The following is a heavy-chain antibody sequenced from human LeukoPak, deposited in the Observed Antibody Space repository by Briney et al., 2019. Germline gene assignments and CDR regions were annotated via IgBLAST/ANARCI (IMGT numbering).Heavy chain of an antibody. CDR2: INHSGST. D-gene: IGHD6-13*01. Sequence: SETLSLTCAVYGGSFSGYYWSWIRQPPGKGLEWIGEINHSGSTNYNPSLKSRVTISVDTSKNQFSLKLSSVTAADTAVYYCARVRGISAAAGTFDYWGQGTLVTVSS. J-gene: IGHJ4*02. CDR1: GGSFSGYY. CDR3: ARVRGISAAAGTFDY. V-gene: IGHV4-34*01.